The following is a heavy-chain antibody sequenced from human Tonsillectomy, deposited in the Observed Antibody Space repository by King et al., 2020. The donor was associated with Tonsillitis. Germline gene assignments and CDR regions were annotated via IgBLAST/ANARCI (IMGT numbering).Heavy chain of an antibody. J-gene: IGHJ4*02. Sequence: QLQESGPGVVKPSETLSLTCTVSGGYISSSDHYWAWIRQPPGKGLEWIGYMYYSGTIFYNPSLKSRITISGGTSENRFSLTLSSVTAADTAVYFCARYVIGTFDYWGQGALVTVSS. CDR1: GGYISSSDHY. CDR3: ARYVIGTFDY. CDR2: MYYSGTI. D-gene: IGHD1-26*01. V-gene: IGHV4-39*01.